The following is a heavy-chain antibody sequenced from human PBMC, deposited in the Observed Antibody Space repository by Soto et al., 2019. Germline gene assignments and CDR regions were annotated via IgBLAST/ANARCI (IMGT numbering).Heavy chain of an antibody. CDR2: IYPGDSDT. J-gene: IGHJ5*02. CDR1: GYSFTSYW. Sequence: PGESLKISCKGSGYSFTSYWIGWVRQMPGKGLEWMGIIYPGDSDTRYSPSFQGQVTISADKSISTAYLQWSSLKASDTAMYYCARPGITGTKITNWFDPWGQGTLVTVSS. D-gene: IGHD1-20*01. CDR3: ARPGITGTKITNWFDP. V-gene: IGHV5-51*01.